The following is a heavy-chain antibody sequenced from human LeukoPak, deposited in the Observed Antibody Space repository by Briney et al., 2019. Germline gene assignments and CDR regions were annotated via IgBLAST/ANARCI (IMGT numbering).Heavy chain of an antibody. J-gene: IGHJ3*02. V-gene: IGHV3-74*01. CDR3: AKVRVAGHDAFDI. D-gene: IGHD6-19*01. CDR2: ISTDGSAT. CDR1: GFTLSSYW. Sequence: GGSLRLSCAASGFTLSSYWMHWVRQAPGKGLVWVSRISTDGSATDYADSVKGRFAISRDNAKNTLYLQMNSLRAEDTAVYYCAKVRVAGHDAFDIWGQGTMVTVSS.